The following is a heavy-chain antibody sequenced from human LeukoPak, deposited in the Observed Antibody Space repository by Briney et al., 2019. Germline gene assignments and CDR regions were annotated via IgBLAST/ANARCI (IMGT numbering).Heavy chain of an antibody. CDR2: INPSGGST. CDR3: ARGSRYGYSYGYGFDY. D-gene: IGHD5-18*01. CDR1: GYTFTSYY. V-gene: IGHV1-46*01. Sequence: ASVKVSCKASGYTFTSYYMHWVRQAPGQGLEWMGIINPSGGSTSYAQKFQGRVTMTRDTSTSTVYMELSSLRSEDTAVYYCARGSRYGYSYGYGFDYRGQGTLVTVSS. J-gene: IGHJ4*02.